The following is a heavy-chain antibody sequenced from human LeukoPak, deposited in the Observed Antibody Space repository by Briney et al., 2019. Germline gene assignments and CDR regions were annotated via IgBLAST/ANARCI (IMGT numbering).Heavy chain of an antibody. Sequence: ASVKVSCKASGGTFSSYAISWVRQAPGQGPEWMGRIIPILGIANYAQKFQGRVTMTRNTSISTAYMELSSLRSEDTAVYYCARSRSGWYRDVYYFDYWGQGTLVTVSS. CDR2: IIPILGIA. D-gene: IGHD6-19*01. J-gene: IGHJ4*02. CDR3: ARSRSGWYRDVYYFDY. CDR1: GGTFSSYA. V-gene: IGHV1-69*04.